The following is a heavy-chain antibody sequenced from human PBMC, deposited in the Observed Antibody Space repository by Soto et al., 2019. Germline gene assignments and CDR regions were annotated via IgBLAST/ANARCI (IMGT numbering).Heavy chain of an antibody. CDR1: GYSLTSYW. CDR2: IYPGDSDT. V-gene: IGHV5-51*01. CDR3: ARRVDFWSGYYNDYFDY. Sequence: GESLKISCKGSGYSLTSYWIGWVRQMPGKGLEWMGIIYPGDSDTRYSPSFQGQVTISADKSISTAYLQWSSLKASDTAMYYCARRVDFWSGYYNDYFDYWGQGTLVTVSS. J-gene: IGHJ4*02. D-gene: IGHD3-3*01.